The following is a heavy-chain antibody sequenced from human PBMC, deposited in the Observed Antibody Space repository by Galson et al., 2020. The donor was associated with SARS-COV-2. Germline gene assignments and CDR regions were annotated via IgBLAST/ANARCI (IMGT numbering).Heavy chain of an antibody. J-gene: IGHJ6*02. Sequence: SDTLSLTCAVYGGSFNDYYWSWIRQPPGKGLEWIGEINHTGSTNYNPSLKSRGTISVDTSKNEFSLKVSPVTAADTAVYCCSRVGVIFGDFRILCYCYGMDGLVRGATVTVSS. CDR2: INHTGST. D-gene: IGHD4-17*01. CDR1: GGSFNDYY. CDR3: SRVGVIFGDFRILCYCYGMDG. V-gene: IGHV4-34*01.